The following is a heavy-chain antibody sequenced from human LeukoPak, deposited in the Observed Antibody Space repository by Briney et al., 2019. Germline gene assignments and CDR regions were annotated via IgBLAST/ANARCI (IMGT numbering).Heavy chain of an antibody. CDR2: VYWNDDN. CDR1: GFSLSDTGEG. CDR3: THSSGWTTDF. V-gene: IGHV2-5*01. D-gene: IGHD6-19*01. Sequence: EAAPSLSKATQTLTLTCTLLGFSLSDTGEGVHWIRRPPGKALEWLALVYWNDDNKYSPSLRRRLTVTKDSSKNQVVPTMTNMAPVDTATYYRTHSSGWTTDFWGQGILVSVAS. J-gene: IGHJ4*02.